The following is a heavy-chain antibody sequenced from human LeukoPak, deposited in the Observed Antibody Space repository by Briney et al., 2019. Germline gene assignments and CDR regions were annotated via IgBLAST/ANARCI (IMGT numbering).Heavy chain of an antibody. CDR1: GFTFSSYG. CDR3: AKDGYYYGSGSYYSKGVDY. Sequence: GGSLRLSCAASGFTFSSYGMHWVRQAPGKGLEWVAFIRYDGSNKYYADSVKGRFTISRDNSKNTLYLQMNSLRAEDTAVYYCAKDGYYYGSGSYYSKGVDYWGQGTLVTVSS. J-gene: IGHJ4*02. V-gene: IGHV3-30*02. D-gene: IGHD3-10*01. CDR2: IRYDGSNK.